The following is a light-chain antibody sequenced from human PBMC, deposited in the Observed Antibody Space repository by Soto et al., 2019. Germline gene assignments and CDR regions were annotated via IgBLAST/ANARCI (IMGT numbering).Light chain of an antibody. V-gene: IGKV3-15*01. CDR3: QQYHNWPIT. Sequence: EKVVEPAPTTPSVSPGGSATPSRQASQSVSSNLAWHQQKPGQAPRLLMYDASTRATGISARFSGSGSGTEFTLTISSLQSEDFAVYYCQQYHNWPITFGQGTRLEIK. J-gene: IGKJ5*01. CDR1: QSVSSN. CDR2: DAS.